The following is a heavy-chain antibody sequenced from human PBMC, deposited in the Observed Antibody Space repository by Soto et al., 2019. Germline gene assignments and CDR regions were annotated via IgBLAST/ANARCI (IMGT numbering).Heavy chain of an antibody. D-gene: IGHD3-10*01. CDR2: INHSGSI. V-gene: IGHV4-34*01. J-gene: IGHJ6*02. Sequence: QVQLHQWGAGLLKPSETLSLTCAVYGVSFSGYHWSWIRQPPGKGLEWIGEINHSGSISYNPSLKSRVPLSIDTSKKHFSLKLSSVTAADTAVYYCARGRAVDVWGQGTTVTVSS. CDR3: ARGRAVDV. CDR1: GVSFSGYH.